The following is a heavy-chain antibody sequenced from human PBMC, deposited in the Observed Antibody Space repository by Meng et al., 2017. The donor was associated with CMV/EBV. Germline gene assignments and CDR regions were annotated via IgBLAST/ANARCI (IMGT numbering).Heavy chain of an antibody. CDR3: ARDSQTPGIAAVGPVDYYYGMDV. J-gene: IGHJ6*02. V-gene: IGHV4-61*01. CDR2: IYYSGGT. CDR1: GGSVSSGSYY. D-gene: IGHD6-13*01. Sequence: SETLSLTCTVSGGSVSSGSYYWSWIRQPPGKGLEWIGYIYYSGGTNYNPSLKSRVTISVDTSKNQFSLKLSSVTAADTAVYYCARDSQTPGIAAVGPVDYYYGMDVWGQGTTVTVSS.